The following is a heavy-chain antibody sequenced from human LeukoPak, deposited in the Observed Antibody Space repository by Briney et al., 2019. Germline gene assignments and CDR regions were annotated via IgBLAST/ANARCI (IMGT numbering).Heavy chain of an antibody. CDR3: AKDSPHGTLNPGSFDY. CDR2: ISGSGGST. V-gene: IGHV3-23*01. Sequence: PGGSLRLSCAASGFTFSSYAMSWVRQAPGKGLEWVSAISGSGGSTYYADSVKGRFTISRDNSKNTLYLQMNSLRAEDTAEYYCAKDSPHGTLNPGSFDYWGQGTLVTVSS. D-gene: IGHD1-1*01. J-gene: IGHJ4*02. CDR1: GFTFSSYA.